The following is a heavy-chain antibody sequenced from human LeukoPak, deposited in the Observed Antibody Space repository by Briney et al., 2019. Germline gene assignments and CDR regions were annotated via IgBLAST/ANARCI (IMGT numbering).Heavy chain of an antibody. D-gene: IGHD1-1*01. V-gene: IGHV3-23*01. Sequence: GGALRLSCVASGFTFTSYAMSWIRQAPGKGLEWVSAISGGGENTYYADSVKGRFTISRDNSKNTLYLQMNSLRAEDTATYYCAKPRAMTTGVGRYFDLWGRGTLVTVSS. J-gene: IGHJ2*01. CDR3: AKPRAMTTGVGRYFDL. CDR1: GFTFTSYA. CDR2: ISGGGENT.